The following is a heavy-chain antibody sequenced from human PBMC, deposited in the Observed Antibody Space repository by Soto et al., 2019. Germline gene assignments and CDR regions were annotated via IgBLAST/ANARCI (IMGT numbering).Heavy chain of an antibody. V-gene: IGHV2-5*02. CDR2: IYSDDDK. CDR3: AHRQTYCGGNCYSGFDY. D-gene: IGHD2-21*02. Sequence: QITLKESGPTLVKPTQTLTLTCTFSGFSLSTSGVGVGWIRQPPGKALEWLALIYSDDDKRYSPSLKSRLTITKDTSKNQVVLTMTNMDPVDTATYYCAHRQTYCGGNCYSGFDYWGQGTLVTVSS. J-gene: IGHJ4*02. CDR1: GFSLSTSGVG.